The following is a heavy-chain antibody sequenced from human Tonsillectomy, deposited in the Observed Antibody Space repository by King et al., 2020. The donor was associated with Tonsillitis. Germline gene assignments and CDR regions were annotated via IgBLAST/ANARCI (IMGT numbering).Heavy chain of an antibody. D-gene: IGHD3-10*01. J-gene: IGHJ4*02. CDR2: VSPRDGTT. CDR1: GYTFTDYY. V-gene: IGHV1-46*01. Sequence: QVQLVQSGAEVKKPGASVRVSCKASGYTFTDYYMHWLRLAPGQGLEWMGIVSPRDGTTDYTGKFRGRVAMTRDTSTSTVYMELSSLRSEDTAMYYCARDSPMVRGVDYWGQGTLVTVSS. CDR3: ARDSPMVRGVDY.